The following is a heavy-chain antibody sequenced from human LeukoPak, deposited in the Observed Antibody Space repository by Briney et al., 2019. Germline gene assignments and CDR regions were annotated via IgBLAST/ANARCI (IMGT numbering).Heavy chain of an antibody. V-gene: IGHV1-18*01. CDR2: ISAYNGKT. Sequence: ASVKVSCTASGYTFTNYAISWGRQAPGQGLERVGWISAYNGKTNYAQKLQGRVTMTTDTSTSTAYMDRRSLRSDDTAVYYCARVRNSGFRYVDCWGQGTLVTVSS. D-gene: IGHD5-12*01. CDR1: GYTFTNYA. J-gene: IGHJ4*02. CDR3: ARVRNSGFRYVDC.